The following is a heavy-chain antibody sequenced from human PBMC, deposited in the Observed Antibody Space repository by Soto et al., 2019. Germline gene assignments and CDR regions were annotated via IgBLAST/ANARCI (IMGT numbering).Heavy chain of an antibody. D-gene: IGHD2-2*01. CDR1: GFTFSSYA. Sequence: QVQLVESGGGVVQPGRSLRLSCAASGFTFSSYAMHWVRQAPGKGLEWVAVISYDGSNKYYADSVKGRFTISRDNSKNTLYLQMNSLRAEDTAVYYCARGVLVPAAMFYWGQGTLVTVSS. J-gene: IGHJ4*02. CDR2: ISYDGSNK. CDR3: ARGVLVPAAMFY. V-gene: IGHV3-30-3*01.